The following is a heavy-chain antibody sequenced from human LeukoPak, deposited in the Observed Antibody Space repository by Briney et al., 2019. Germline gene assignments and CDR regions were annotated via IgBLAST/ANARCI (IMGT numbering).Heavy chain of an antibody. J-gene: IGHJ4*02. D-gene: IGHD6-19*01. CDR3: ASGRGSSGWYGTYYFDY. CDR2: INHSGST. Sequence: SETLSLTCAVYGGSFSGYYWSWIRQPPGKGLEWIGEINHSGSTNYNPSLKSRVTISVDTSKNQFSLKLSSVTAADTAVYYCASGRGSSGWYGTYYFDYWGREPWSPSPQ. V-gene: IGHV4-34*01. CDR1: GGSFSGYY.